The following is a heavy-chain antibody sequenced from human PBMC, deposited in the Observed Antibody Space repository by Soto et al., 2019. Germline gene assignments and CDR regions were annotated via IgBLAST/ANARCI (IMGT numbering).Heavy chain of an antibody. V-gene: IGHV2-5*01. CDR3: ALRYDPFYFDS. CDR2: IYGSDDK. D-gene: IGHD1-1*01. CDR1: WFSLTTNAGA. J-gene: IGHJ4*02. Sequence: ASGPTLVNPTQTLTLTCTFSWFSLTTNAGAVGLILQPPGNAVEWLAIIYGSDDKFYSPSVNSMLTVTKYTSTVQVVLTMTKVCXVXTATSYCALRYDPFYFDSWGQGTLVTVST.